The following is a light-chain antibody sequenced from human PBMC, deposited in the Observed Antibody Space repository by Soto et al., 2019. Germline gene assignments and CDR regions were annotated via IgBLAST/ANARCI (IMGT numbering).Light chain of an antibody. CDR1: QSISSW. Sequence: DIPMTQSPSTLSASVGDRVTITCRASQSISSWLAWYQQKPGKAPKLLIYDASSLESGVPSRFSGSGSGTEFTLTISSLQPDDSAAYFCQQFNNYPLTFGGGTKVEIK. CDR3: QQFNNYPLT. V-gene: IGKV1-5*01. CDR2: DAS. J-gene: IGKJ4*01.